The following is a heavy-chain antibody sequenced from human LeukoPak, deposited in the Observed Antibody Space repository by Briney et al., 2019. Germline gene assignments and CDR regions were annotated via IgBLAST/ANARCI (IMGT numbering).Heavy chain of an antibody. CDR1: GASISSYY. V-gene: IGHV4-59*01. CDR2: IYYSGST. J-gene: IGHJ5*02. CDR3: ARGGRDCFDP. Sequence: SETLSLTCTVSGASISSYYWSWIRQPPGKGLEWIGYIYYSGSTNYNPSLKSRVTISVDSSKNHFSLRLNSVTAADTAMYYCARGGRDCFDPWGQGTLVTVSS. D-gene: IGHD3-10*01.